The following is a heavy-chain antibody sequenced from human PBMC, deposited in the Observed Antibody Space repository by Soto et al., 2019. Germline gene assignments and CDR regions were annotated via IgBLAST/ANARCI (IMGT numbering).Heavy chain of an antibody. CDR1: GFTVSSNY. CDR2: IYSGGST. J-gene: IGHJ5*02. V-gene: IGHV3-66*01. D-gene: IGHD5-12*01. Sequence: PGGSLRLSCAASGFTVSSNYMSWVRQAPGKGLEWVSVIYSGGSTYYADSVKGRFTISRDNFKNTLYLQMNSLRAEDTAVYYCARAHSGYSGYDGENWFDPWGQGTLVTVSS. CDR3: ARAHSGYSGYDGENWFDP.